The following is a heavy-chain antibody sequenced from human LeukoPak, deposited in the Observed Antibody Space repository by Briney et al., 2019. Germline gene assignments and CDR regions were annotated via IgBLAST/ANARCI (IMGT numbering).Heavy chain of an antibody. CDR2: ISAYNGNT. J-gene: IGHJ4*02. V-gene: IGHV1-18*01. Sequence: ASVTVSCKASGYTFTSYGISWVRQAPGQGLEWMGWISAYNGNTNYAQKLQGRVTMTTDTSTSTAYMELRSLRSDDTAVYYCARAYYYDSSGYYPWFDYWGQGTLVTVSS. CDR1: GYTFTSYG. CDR3: ARAYYYDSSGYYPWFDY. D-gene: IGHD3-22*01.